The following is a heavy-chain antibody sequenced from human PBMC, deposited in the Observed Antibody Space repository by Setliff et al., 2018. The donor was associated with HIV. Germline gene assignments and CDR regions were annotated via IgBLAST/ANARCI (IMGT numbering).Heavy chain of an antibody. CDR2: IYYTGSS. Sequence: SETLSLTCTVSGASISEYFWSWIRQSPGRRPEWIGHIYYTGSSKYSPSLKSRVTMSVDMARNQFSLNLTSVTDADTAVYYCARDAFSSYYDVFTGIWRYFDVWGQGALVTVPQ. CDR3: ARDAFSSYYDVFTGIWRYFDV. D-gene: IGHD3-9*01. V-gene: IGHV4-59*12. J-gene: IGHJ4*02. CDR1: GASISEYF.